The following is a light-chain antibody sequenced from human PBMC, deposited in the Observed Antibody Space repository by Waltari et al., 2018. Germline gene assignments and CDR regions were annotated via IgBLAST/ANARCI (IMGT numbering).Light chain of an antibody. CDR2: GAS. V-gene: IGKV1-16*02. CDR1: RDISNF. J-gene: IGKJ3*01. Sequence: DIQMTQSPSSLSASVGDRVTLTCRASRDISNFLGWFQQKQGKAPKSLIYGASRLQSGVPSKFSGSGSGTDFTLTITSLQPEDFATYYCQQYHSYPPTFGPGTKVDVK. CDR3: QQYHSYPPT.